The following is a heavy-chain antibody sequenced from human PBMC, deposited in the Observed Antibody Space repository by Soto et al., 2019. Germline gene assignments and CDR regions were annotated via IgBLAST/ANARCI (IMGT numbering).Heavy chain of an antibody. CDR1: GFTFNNAW. CDR3: TLGRDYGASEYFQH. Sequence: GGSLRLSCAVSGFTFNNAWMTWVRQAPGKGLEWVGRIKSKTDGGTTDYAAPVKGRFTISRDDSKNTLYLQMNSLKTEDTAVYYCTLGRDYGASEYFQHWGQGTLVTVSS. J-gene: IGHJ1*01. CDR2: IKSKTDGGTT. D-gene: IGHD4-17*01. V-gene: IGHV3-15*01.